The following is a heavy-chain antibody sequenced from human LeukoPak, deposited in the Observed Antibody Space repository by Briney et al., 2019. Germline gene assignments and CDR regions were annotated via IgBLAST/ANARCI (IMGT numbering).Heavy chain of an antibody. CDR3: ARMILLLGDVLTVPPRGFDY. Sequence: ASVKVSCKASGYTFTTYGISWVRQAPGQGLEWLGWISVYNGHTNHAQKLQGRVTMTTDTSTSTAYMELRSLRSADTAVYYCARMILLLGDVLTVPPRGFDYWGQGTLVTVSS. D-gene: IGHD3-9*01. J-gene: IGHJ4*02. V-gene: IGHV1-18*01. CDR2: ISVYNGHT. CDR1: GYTFTTYG.